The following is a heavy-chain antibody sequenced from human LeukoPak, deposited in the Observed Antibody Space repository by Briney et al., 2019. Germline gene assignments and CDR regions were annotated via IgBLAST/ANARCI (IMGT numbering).Heavy chain of an antibody. V-gene: IGHV4-59*11. J-gene: IGHJ4*02. D-gene: IGHD3-10*01. Sequence: SATLSLTCTVSGGSISSHYWSWIRQPPGKGLEWIGYIYYSGSTNYNPSLKSRVTISVDTSKNQFSLKLSSVTAADTAVYYCARGTFGHFDYWGQGTLVTVSS. CDR3: ARGTFGHFDY. CDR1: GGSISSHY. CDR2: IYYSGST.